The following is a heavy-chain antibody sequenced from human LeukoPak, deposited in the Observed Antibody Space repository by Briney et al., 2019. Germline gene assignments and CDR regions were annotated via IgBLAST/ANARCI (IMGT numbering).Heavy chain of an antibody. CDR3: ARDLSLQLLVNYYFDY. Sequence: PGGSLRLSCAASGFTFSSYSMNWVRQAPGKGLEWVSSISSSSSYIYYADSVKGRFTISRDNAKNSLYLQMNSLRAEDTAVYYCARDLSLQLLVNYYFDYWGQGTLVTVSS. D-gene: IGHD6-19*01. V-gene: IGHV3-21*01. J-gene: IGHJ4*02. CDR1: GFTFSSYS. CDR2: ISSSSSYI.